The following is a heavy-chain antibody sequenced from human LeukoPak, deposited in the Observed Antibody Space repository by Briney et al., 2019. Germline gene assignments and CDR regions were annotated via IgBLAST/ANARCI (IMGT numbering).Heavy chain of an antibody. D-gene: IGHD3-3*01. CDR1: GYTFTSYH. V-gene: IGHV1-46*01. J-gene: IGHJ4*02. CDR3: ARGRRYDFWSGYSFDY. CDR2: INPSGGST. Sequence: ASVKVSCKASGYTFTSYHMHWVRQAPGQGLEWMGIINPSGGSTSYAQKFQGRVTMTRDTSTSTVYMELSSLRSEDTAVYYCARGRRYDFWSGYSFDYWGQGTLVTVSS.